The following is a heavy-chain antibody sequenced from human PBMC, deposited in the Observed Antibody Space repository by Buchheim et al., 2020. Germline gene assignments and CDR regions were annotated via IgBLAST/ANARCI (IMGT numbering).Heavy chain of an antibody. Sequence: QVQLVESGGGVVQPGRSLRLSCAASGFTFSSYGMHWVRQAPGKGLEWVAVIWYDGSNKYYAESVKGRFTISRDNSKNTLYLQMNSLRAEDTAVYYCARSTTVTTVLSGLDSWGQGT. D-gene: IGHD4-17*01. CDR3: ARSTTVTTVLSGLDS. CDR2: IWYDGSNK. J-gene: IGHJ4*02. CDR1: GFTFSSYG. V-gene: IGHV3-33*01.